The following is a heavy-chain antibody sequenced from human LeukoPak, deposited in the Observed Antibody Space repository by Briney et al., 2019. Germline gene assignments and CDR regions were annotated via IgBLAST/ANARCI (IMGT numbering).Heavy chain of an antibody. Sequence: ASVKVSCMASGYTFTGYYIHWVRQAPGQRLEWMGWINPNSGGTNYAQKSQGRVTLTTDTSLSTAYMDLSRLRSDDTAVYFSARPYDFCSVTYTWSDPWGQGTLVTVSS. J-gene: IGHJ5*02. CDR1: GYTFTGYY. V-gene: IGHV1-2*02. CDR3: ARPYDFCSVTYTWSDP. D-gene: IGHD3-3*01. CDR2: INPNSGGT.